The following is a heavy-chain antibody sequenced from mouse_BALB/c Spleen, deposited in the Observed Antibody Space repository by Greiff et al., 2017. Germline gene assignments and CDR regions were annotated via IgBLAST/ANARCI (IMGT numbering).Heavy chain of an antibody. J-gene: IGHJ3*01. CDR2: IRSKSNNYAT. CDR3: VRHETGGFAY. Sequence: EVKLVESGGGLVQPKGSLKLSCAATGFTFNTYAMNWVRQAPGKGLEWVARIRSKSNNYATYYADSVKDRFTISRDDSQSMLYLQMNNLKTEDTAMYYCVRHETGGFAYWGQGTLVTVSA. CDR1: GFTFNTYA. V-gene: IGHV10-1*02.